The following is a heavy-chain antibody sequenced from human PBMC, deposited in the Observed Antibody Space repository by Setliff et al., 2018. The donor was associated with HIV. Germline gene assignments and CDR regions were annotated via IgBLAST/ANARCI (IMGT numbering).Heavy chain of an antibody. CDR3: AKSIAGYYYMDV. CDR2: VWYDGSNK. D-gene: IGHD6-6*01. CDR1: GFTFSDYD. Sequence: PGGSLRLSCAASGFTFSDYDMHWVRQAPGKGLEWVAVVWYDGSNKYYADSVKGRFTISRDNSKSTLYLQMNSLRTEDTAVYYCAKSIAGYYYMDVWGKGTTVTVSS. J-gene: IGHJ6*03. V-gene: IGHV3-30*02.